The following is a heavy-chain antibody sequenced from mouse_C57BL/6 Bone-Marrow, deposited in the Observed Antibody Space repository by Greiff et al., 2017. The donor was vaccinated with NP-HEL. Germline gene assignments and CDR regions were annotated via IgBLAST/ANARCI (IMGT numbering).Heavy chain of an antibody. J-gene: IGHJ3*01. Sequence: VKLQQPGAELVMPGASVKLSCKASGYTFTSYWMHWVKQRPGQGLEWIGEIDPSDSYTNYNQKFKGKSTLTVDKSSSTAYMQLSSLTSEDSAVYYCARQDDYYGSRRFAYWGQGTLVTVSA. D-gene: IGHD1-1*01. CDR2: IDPSDSYT. CDR1: GYTFTSYW. CDR3: ARQDDYYGSRRFAY. V-gene: IGHV1-69*01.